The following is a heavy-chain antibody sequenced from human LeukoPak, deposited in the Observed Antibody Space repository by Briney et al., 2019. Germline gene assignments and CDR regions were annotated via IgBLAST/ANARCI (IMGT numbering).Heavy chain of an antibody. V-gene: IGHV1-8*01. J-gene: IGHJ5*02. Sequence: ASVKVSCKASGYTFTSYDINWARQATGQGLEWMGWMNPNSGNTGYAQKFQGRVTMTRNTSISTAYMELSSLRSEDTAVYYCARGLRDYVWGSYRYVTWFDPWGQGTLVTVSS. CDR2: MNPNSGNT. CDR3: ARGLRDYVWGSYRYVTWFDP. CDR1: GYTFTSYD. D-gene: IGHD3-16*02.